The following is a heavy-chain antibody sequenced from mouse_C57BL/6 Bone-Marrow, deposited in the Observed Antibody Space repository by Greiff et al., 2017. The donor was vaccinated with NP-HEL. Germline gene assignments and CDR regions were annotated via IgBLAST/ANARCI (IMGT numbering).Heavy chain of an antibody. Sequence: QVQLQQPGAELVMPGASVKLSCKASGYTFTSYWMHWVKQRPGQGLEWIGELDPSDSYTNYNQKFKGKSTLTADKSSSTAYMQLSSLTSEDSAVYYCARFTTVVARYFDVWGTGTTVTVSS. V-gene: IGHV1-69*01. D-gene: IGHD1-1*01. CDR1: GYTFTSYW. J-gene: IGHJ1*03. CDR3: ARFTTVVARYFDV. CDR2: LDPSDSYT.